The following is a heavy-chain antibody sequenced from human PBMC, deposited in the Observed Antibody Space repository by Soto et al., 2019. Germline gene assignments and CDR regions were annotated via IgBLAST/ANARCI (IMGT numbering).Heavy chain of an antibody. V-gene: IGHV4-59*06. D-gene: IGHD2-8*01. CDR2: IYFSGTT. CDR3: ATNRGFDFYYFDS. J-gene: IGHJ4*02. Sequence: PSETLSLTCTVSGGSISSYYWSWIRQHPTKGLEWIGYIYFSGTTWYNPSLKSRVVMSVDLSQNQFSLNLTSVTAADTAVYFCATNRGFDFYYFDSWGQGTPVTVSS. CDR1: GGSISSYY.